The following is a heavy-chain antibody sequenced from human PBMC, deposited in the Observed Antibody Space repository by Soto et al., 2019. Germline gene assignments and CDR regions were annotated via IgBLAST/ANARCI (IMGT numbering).Heavy chain of an antibody. J-gene: IGHJ4*02. CDR1: GYTFTSYG. Sequence: GASVKVSCKASGYTFTSYGISWVRQAPGQGLEWMGWISAYNGNTNYAQKLQGRVTMTTDTSTSTAYMELRSLRSDDTAVYYCARGCTMVRGVISPSDYWGQGTLVTVSS. CDR3: ARGCTMVRGVISPSDY. V-gene: IGHV1-18*01. CDR2: ISAYNGNT. D-gene: IGHD3-10*01.